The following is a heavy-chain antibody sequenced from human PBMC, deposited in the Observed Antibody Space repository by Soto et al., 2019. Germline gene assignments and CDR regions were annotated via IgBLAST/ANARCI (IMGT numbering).Heavy chain of an antibody. Sequence: SETLSLTCTVSGGPISSYYWSWIRQPPGKGLEWIGYIYYSGSTNYNPSLKSRVTISVDTSKNQFSLKLSSVTAADTAVYYCAREKLGGYSGYDRLFDYWGQGTLVTVSS. J-gene: IGHJ4*02. V-gene: IGHV4-59*01. CDR3: AREKLGGYSGYDRLFDY. D-gene: IGHD5-12*01. CDR1: GGPISSYY. CDR2: IYYSGST.